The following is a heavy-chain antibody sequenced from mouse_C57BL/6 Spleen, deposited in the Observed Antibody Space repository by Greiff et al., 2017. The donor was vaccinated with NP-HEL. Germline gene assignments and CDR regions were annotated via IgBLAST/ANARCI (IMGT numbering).Heavy chain of an antibody. J-gene: IGHJ2*01. Sequence: DVKLQESGPGLVKPSQSLSLTCSVTGYSITSGYYWNWIRQFPGNKLEWMGYISYDGSNNYNPSLKNRISITRDTSKNQFFLKLNSVTTEDTATYYCARLGLRRNYWGQGTTLTVSS. CDR3: ARLGLRRNY. V-gene: IGHV3-6*01. D-gene: IGHD2-4*01. CDR1: GYSITSGYY. CDR2: ISYDGSN.